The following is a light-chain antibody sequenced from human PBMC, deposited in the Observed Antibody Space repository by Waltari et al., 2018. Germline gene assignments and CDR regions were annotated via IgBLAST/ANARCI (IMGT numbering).Light chain of an antibody. Sequence: DIQLTQSPSFLSASVGDRVTITCRASQGIGSYLTWFQQKPGKAPKLLIYAASTLQSGVPSRFSGSGSGTEFTLTISSLQPEDFATYYCHQVNTYPLTFGGGTKVEIK. J-gene: IGKJ4*01. CDR3: HQVNTYPLT. CDR2: AAS. V-gene: IGKV1-9*01. CDR1: QGIGSY.